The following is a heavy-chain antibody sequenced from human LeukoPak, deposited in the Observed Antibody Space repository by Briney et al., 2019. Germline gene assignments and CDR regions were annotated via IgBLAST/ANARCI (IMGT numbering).Heavy chain of an antibody. CDR1: GFTFSNFA. V-gene: IGHV3-23*01. CDR2: VSGSGAST. J-gene: IGHJ4*02. Sequence: GGSLRLSCAASGFTFSNFAMSWVRQAPGKGLEWVSAVSGSGASTNNADSVKGRFTISRDNSKNTLYLQMNSLRAEDTAVYYCAKFTLGRCDTSSYFEYFDYWGQGTLVTVSS. D-gene: IGHD3-22*01. CDR3: AKFTLGRCDTSSYFEYFDY.